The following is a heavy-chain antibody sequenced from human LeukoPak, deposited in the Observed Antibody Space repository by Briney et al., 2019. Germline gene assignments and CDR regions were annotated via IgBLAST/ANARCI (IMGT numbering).Heavy chain of an antibody. Sequence: PSETLSLTCAVYGGSFSGYYWSWIRQPPGKGLEWIGEINHSGSTNYNPSLKSRVTISVDTSKNQFSLKLSSVTAADTAVYYCAREGFRGDYGGFDYWGQGTLVTVSS. D-gene: IGHD4-17*01. J-gene: IGHJ4*02. CDR3: AREGFRGDYGGFDY. V-gene: IGHV4-34*01. CDR2: INHSGST. CDR1: GGSFSGYY.